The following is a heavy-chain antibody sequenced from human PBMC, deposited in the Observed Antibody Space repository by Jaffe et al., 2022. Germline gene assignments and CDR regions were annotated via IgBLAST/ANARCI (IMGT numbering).Heavy chain of an antibody. CDR1: GFTFSSYE. D-gene: IGHD5-12*01. CDR2: ISSSGSTI. J-gene: IGHJ4*02. CDR3: ARDSGYDSFDY. V-gene: IGHV3-48*03. Sequence: EVQLVESGGGLVQPGGSLRLSCAASGFTFSSYEMNWVRQAPGKGLEWVSYISSSGSTIYYADSVKGRFTISRDNAKNSLYLQMNSLRAEDTAVYYCARDSGYDSFDYWGQGTLVTVSS.